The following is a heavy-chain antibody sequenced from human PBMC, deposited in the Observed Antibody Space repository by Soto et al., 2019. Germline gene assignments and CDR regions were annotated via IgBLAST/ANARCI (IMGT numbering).Heavy chain of an antibody. D-gene: IGHD3-22*01. CDR2: IYYSGST. CDR3: ARDRGHYYDSSGPGMDV. V-gene: IGHV4-31*03. CDR1: GGSISSGGYY. Sequence: PSETLSLTCTVSGGSISSGGYYWSWIRQHPGKGLEWIGYIYYSGSTYYNPSLKSRVTISVDTSKSQFSLKLSSVTAADTAVYYCARDRGHYYDSSGPGMDVWGQGTTVTVSS. J-gene: IGHJ6*02.